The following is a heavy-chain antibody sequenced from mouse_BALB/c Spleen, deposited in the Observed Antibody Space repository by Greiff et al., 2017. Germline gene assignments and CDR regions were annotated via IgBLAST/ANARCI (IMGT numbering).Heavy chain of an antibody. V-gene: IGHV3-6*02. Sequence: EVQLQESGPGLVKPSQSLSLTCSVTGYSITSGYYWNWIRQFPGNKLEWMGYISYDGSNNYNPSLKNRISITRDTSKNQFFLKLNSVTTEDTATYYCASNLLRAMDYWGQGTSVTVSS. D-gene: IGHD1-1*01. CDR2: ISYDGSN. J-gene: IGHJ4*01. CDR1: GYSITSGYY. CDR3: ASNLLRAMDY.